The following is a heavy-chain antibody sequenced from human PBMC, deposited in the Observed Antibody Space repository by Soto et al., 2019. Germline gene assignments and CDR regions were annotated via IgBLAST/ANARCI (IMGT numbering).Heavy chain of an antibody. V-gene: IGHV3-64D*08. J-gene: IGHJ4*02. CDR1: GFTISSYA. CDR3: VRYLWRFES. Sequence: EVQLVESGGGLVQPGGSLRLSCSASGFTISSYAMHWVRQAPGKGLESVSVNYSKGGSTHYADSVRGRFTISTDNSKNALNLQMSSVRADDTAVYYCVRYLWRFESWGQGTLVTVSS. CDR2: NYSKGGST. D-gene: IGHD2-15*01.